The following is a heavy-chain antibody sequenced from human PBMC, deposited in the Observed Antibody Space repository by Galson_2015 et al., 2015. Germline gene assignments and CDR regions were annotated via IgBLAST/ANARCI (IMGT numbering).Heavy chain of an antibody. CDR2: IWYDGSNK. CDR1: GFTFSSYG. Sequence: LRLSCAASGFTFSSYGMHCVRQAPGKGLGWVAVIWYDGSNKYYADSVKGRFTISRDNSKNTLYLQMNSLRAEDTAVYYCARAQTLYCSSTSCPLDYWSQGTLVTVSS. CDR3: ARAQTLYCSSTSCPLDY. J-gene: IGHJ4*02. D-gene: IGHD2-2*01. V-gene: IGHV3-33*01.